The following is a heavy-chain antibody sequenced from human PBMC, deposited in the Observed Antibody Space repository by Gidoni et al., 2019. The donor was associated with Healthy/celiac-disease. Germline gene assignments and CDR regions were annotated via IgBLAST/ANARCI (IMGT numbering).Heavy chain of an antibody. D-gene: IGHD4-17*01. V-gene: IGHV4-61*02. CDR2: IYTSGST. Sequence: QVQLQESGPGLVKPSQTLSLTCTVSGGSISSGSYYWSWIRQPAGKGLEWIGRIYTSGSTNYNPSLKSRVTISVDTSKNQFSLKLSSVTAADTAVYYWARTLTVDAFDIWGQGTMVTVSS. CDR3: ARTLTVDAFDI. CDR1: GGSISSGSYY. J-gene: IGHJ3*02.